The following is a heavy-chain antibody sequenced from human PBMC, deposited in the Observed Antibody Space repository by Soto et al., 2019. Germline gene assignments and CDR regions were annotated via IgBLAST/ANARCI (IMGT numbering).Heavy chain of an antibody. Sequence: ASVKVSCKASGYTFTSYFISWVRQAPGQGLEWMGWISGYNGKTNYAQKVQDRVTMTTDTSTSTVYMELRSLRSDDTAVYYCTNGSWSGEVFDIWGQGTMVTVSS. D-gene: IGHD2-21*01. CDR2: ISGYNGKT. CDR1: GYTFTSYF. V-gene: IGHV1-18*01. J-gene: IGHJ3*02. CDR3: TNGSWSGEVFDI.